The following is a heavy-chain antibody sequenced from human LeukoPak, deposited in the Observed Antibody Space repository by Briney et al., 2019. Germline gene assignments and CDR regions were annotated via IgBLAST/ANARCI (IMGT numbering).Heavy chain of an antibody. CDR3: AKSPTYYDILAGYYSGYYFDY. CDR2: ISGSGGST. D-gene: IGHD3-9*01. Sequence: PGGSLRLSCAASGFTFSSYAMRWVRQAPGKGLEWVSAISGSGGSTYYADSVKGRFTISRDNSKNTLYLQMNSLRAEDTAVYYCAKSPTYYDILAGYYSGYYFDYWGQGTLVTVSS. V-gene: IGHV3-23*01. J-gene: IGHJ4*02. CDR1: GFTFSSYA.